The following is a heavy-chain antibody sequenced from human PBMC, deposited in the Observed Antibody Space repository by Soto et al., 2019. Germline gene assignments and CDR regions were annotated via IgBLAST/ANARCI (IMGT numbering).Heavy chain of an antibody. CDR1: GGSISSGDYY. CDR3: ARDFFVVPAAIGPTLGGMDV. D-gene: IGHD2-2*01. Sequence: KQSQTLSLTCTVSGGSISSGDYYWSWIRQPPGKGLEWIGYIYYSGSTYYNPSLKSRVTISVDTSKNQFSLKLSSVTAADTAVYYCARDFFVVPAAIGPTLGGMDVWGQGTTVTVSS. J-gene: IGHJ6*02. CDR2: IYYSGST. V-gene: IGHV4-30-4*01.